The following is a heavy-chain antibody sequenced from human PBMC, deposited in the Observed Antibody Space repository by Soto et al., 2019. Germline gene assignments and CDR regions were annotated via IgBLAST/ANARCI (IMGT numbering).Heavy chain of an antibody. V-gene: IGHV4-59*08. CDR2: IYYSGST. CDR1: GVSISSYY. Sequence: SETLSLTCTVSGVSISSYYWSWIRQPPGKGLEWIGYIYYSGSTNYNPSLKSRVTISVDTSKNQFSLKLSSVTAADTAVYYCARGITIFGVVARDYYYMDVWGKGTTVTVSS. D-gene: IGHD3-3*01. CDR3: ARGITIFGVVARDYYYMDV. J-gene: IGHJ6*03.